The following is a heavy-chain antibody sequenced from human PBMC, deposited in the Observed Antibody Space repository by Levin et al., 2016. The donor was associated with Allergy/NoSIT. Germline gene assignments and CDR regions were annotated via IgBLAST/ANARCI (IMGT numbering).Heavy chain of an antibody. Sequence: WVRQAPGQRLEWMGWINAGNGNTKYSQKFQGRVTITRDTSASTAYMELSSLRSEDTAVYYCARDYYGSGSYYNRYYYYGMDVWGQGTTVTVSS. CDR2: INAGNGNT. V-gene: IGHV1-3*01. J-gene: IGHJ6*02. CDR3: ARDYYGSGSYYNRYYYYGMDV. D-gene: IGHD3-10*01.